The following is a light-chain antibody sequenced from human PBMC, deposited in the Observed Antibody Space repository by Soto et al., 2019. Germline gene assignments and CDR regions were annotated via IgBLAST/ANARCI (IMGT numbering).Light chain of an antibody. CDR1: SSDVGGYNY. V-gene: IGLV2-14*01. J-gene: IGLJ1*01. CDR3: SSSTSSSTLLYV. Sequence: QSALTQPASVSGSPGQSITISCTGTSSDVGGYNYVSWYQQHPGKAPKLMSYDVSNRPSGVSNRFSGSKSGNTASLTISGLQAEDEADYYCSSSTSSSTLLYVVGTGTKVTVL. CDR2: DVS.